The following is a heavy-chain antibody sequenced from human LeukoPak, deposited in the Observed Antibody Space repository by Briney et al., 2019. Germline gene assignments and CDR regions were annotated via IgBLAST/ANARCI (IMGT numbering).Heavy chain of an antibody. CDR1: GFSFSDYT. CDR3: ADSSGWFDFDY. J-gene: IGHJ4*02. D-gene: IGHD6-19*01. V-gene: IGHV3-30*14. CDR2: ISFDGTST. Sequence: GSLRLSCKASGFSFSDYTMHWVRQAPGKGLEWVALISFDGTSTFYADSVKGRFSISRDNSKKTLFLQMNNLRPEDTAEYYCADSSGWFDFDYWGQGTPVTVAS.